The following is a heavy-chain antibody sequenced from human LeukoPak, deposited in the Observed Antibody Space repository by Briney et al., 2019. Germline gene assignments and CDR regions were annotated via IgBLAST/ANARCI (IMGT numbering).Heavy chain of an antibody. Sequence: GGSLRLSCAASGFTFITYGMHWVRQAPGKGLEWVAVISYDGSNKFYADSVKGRFTISRDNSKNTLYLQMNSLRAEDTALYYCAKPPKEGLATEYFQHWGQGSLVTVSS. CDR1: GFTFITYG. CDR2: ISYDGSNK. V-gene: IGHV3-30*18. J-gene: IGHJ1*01. CDR3: AKPPKEGLATEYFQH.